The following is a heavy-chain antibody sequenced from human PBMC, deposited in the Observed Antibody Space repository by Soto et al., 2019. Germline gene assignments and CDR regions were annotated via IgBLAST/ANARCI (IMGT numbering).Heavy chain of an antibody. D-gene: IGHD4-17*01. V-gene: IGHV3-30*18. CDR3: AKDFPYGGHSGFDY. CDR2: ISYDVSNK. Sequence: PGGSLRLCCAASGFTFSSYGMQGVRQAPGKGLEWVAVISYDVSNKYYADSVKRRFTISRDNSKNTLYLQMNSLRAEDTAVYYCAKDFPYGGHSGFDYWGQGTLVTVSS. CDR1: GFTFSSYG. J-gene: IGHJ4*02.